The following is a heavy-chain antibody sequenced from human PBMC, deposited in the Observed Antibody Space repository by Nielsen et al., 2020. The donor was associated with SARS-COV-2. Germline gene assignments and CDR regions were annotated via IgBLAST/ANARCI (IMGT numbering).Heavy chain of an antibody. CDR3: ARGSLGTDFWSGLGYYYYYYGMDV. V-gene: IGHV1-8*02. D-gene: IGHD3-3*01. CDR1: GNTFTGYY. J-gene: IGHJ6*02. CDR2: MNPNSGNT. Sequence: ASVKVSCKASGNTFTGYYIHWVRQATGQGLEWMGWMNPNSGNTGYAQQFQGRVTMTRNTSISTAYMELSSLRSEDTAVYYCARGSLGTDFWSGLGYYYYYYGMDVWGQGTTVTVSS.